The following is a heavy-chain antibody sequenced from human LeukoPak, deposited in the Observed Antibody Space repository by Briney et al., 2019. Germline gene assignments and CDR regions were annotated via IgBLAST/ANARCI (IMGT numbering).Heavy chain of an antibody. D-gene: IGHD2-21*02. J-gene: IGHJ4*02. Sequence: PSETLSLTCAVYGGSFSGYYWSWIRQPPGKGLEWIGEINHSGSTNYNPSLKSRVTISVDTSKNQFSLKLSSVTAADTAVYYCASGQPLLGCWGQGTLVTVSS. CDR1: GGSFSGYY. V-gene: IGHV4-34*01. CDR3: ASGQPLLGC. CDR2: INHSGST.